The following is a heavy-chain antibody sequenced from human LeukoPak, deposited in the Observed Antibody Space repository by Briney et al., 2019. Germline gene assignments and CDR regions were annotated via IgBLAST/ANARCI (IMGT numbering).Heavy chain of an antibody. J-gene: IGHJ4*02. CDR1: GFTFSSYE. D-gene: IGHD3-16*01. Sequence: GGSLRLSCAASGFTFSSYEMNWVRQAPGKRLVWVSRINSDGSSTSYADSVKGRFTISRDNAKNTLYLQMNSLRAEDTAVYYCARDLAYDYVWGSYPLDYWGQGTLVTVSS. CDR2: INSDGSST. V-gene: IGHV3-74*01. CDR3: ARDLAYDYVWGSYPLDY.